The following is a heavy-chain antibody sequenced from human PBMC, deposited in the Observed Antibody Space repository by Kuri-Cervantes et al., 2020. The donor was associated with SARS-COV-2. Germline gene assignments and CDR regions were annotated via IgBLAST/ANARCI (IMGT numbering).Heavy chain of an antibody. Sequence: GGSLRLSCAASGFTFSSYAMSWVRQAPGKGLEWVSAISGSGGSTYYADSVKGRFTISRDNSKNTLYLQMNSLKTEDTAVYYCTRADFWSGYYEYWGQGTLVTVSS. V-gene: IGHV3-23*01. J-gene: IGHJ4*02. CDR3: TRADFWSGYYEY. CDR1: GFTFSSYA. D-gene: IGHD3-3*01. CDR2: ISGSGGST.